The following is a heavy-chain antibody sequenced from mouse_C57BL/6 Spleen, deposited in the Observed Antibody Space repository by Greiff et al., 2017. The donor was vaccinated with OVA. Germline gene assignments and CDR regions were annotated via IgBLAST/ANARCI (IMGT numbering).Heavy chain of an antibody. V-gene: IGHV1-15*01. CDR1: GYTFTDYE. CDR2: IDPETGGT. J-gene: IGHJ1*03. Sequence: QVQLQQSGAELVRPGASVTLSCKASGYTFTDYEMHWVKQTPVHGLEWIGAIDPETGGTAYNQKFKGKAILTADKSSSTAYMEPRSLTSEDSAVYYCTRRGVTTAGYFDGWGTGTTVTVSS. D-gene: IGHD2-2*01. CDR3: TRRGVTTAGYFDG.